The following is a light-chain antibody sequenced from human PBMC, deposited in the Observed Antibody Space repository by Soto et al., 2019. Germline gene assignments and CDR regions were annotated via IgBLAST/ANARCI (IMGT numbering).Light chain of an antibody. CDR2: GAS. J-gene: IGKJ1*01. CDR1: QSVSSSY. V-gene: IGKV3-20*01. Sequence: EIELTQSPGTLSLSPGERATLSCRASQSVSSSYLAWYQQKPGQAPRLLIYGASSRETGIPDRFSGSGSGTDFTLTISSLEPDDFAVYYCQQYGSSPWTFGQGTKVEIK. CDR3: QQYGSSPWT.